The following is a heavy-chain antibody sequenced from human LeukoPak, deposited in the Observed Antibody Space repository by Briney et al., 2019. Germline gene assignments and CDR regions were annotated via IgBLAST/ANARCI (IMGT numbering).Heavy chain of an antibody. CDR1: GFTFSSYS. V-gene: IGHV3-21*01. J-gene: IGHJ4*02. Sequence: PGGSLRLSCAASGFTFSSYSMNWVRQAPGKGLEWVSSISSSSSYIYYADSVKGRFTISRDNAKNSLYLQMNSLRAEDTAVYYCAREGDGYCSSTSCREFDYWGQGTLFTVSS. D-gene: IGHD2-2*01. CDR3: AREGDGYCSSTSCREFDY. CDR2: ISSSSSYI.